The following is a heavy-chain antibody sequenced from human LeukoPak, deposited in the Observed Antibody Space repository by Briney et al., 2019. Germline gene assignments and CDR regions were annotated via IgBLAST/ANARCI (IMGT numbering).Heavy chain of an antibody. Sequence: GASLKISCRGSGYRFTTYWIGWVRQMPGRGLEWMGIIYPGDSDTRYSPSFQGQVTMSVDKSINTAYLQWSSLKASDTAMYYCARRQGCSSTSCPPDSWGQGTLVTVSS. CDR2: IYPGDSDT. J-gene: IGHJ4*02. CDR1: GYRFTTYW. V-gene: IGHV5-51*01. CDR3: ARRQGCSSTSCPPDS. D-gene: IGHD2-2*01.